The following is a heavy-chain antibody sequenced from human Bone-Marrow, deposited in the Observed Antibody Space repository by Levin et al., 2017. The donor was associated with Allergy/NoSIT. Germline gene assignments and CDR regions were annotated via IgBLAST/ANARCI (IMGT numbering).Heavy chain of an antibody. Sequence: TPSETLSLTCTVSGASITDYYWSWIRELPGKGLEWIGNVHYSGGTNYNPSLRSRVTISVDTSKNQFSLKLTSVTAADTAVYYCASMVEESPFYLDSWGQGTLVTVSS. J-gene: IGHJ4*02. V-gene: IGHV4-59*08. CDR2: VHYSGGT. CDR1: GASITDYY. D-gene: IGHD3-10*01. CDR3: ASMVEESPFYLDS.